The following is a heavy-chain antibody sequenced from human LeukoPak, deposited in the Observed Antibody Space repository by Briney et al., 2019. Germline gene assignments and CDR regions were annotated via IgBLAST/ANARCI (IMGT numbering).Heavy chain of an antibody. J-gene: IGHJ6*04. CDR3: ARAPGQWLEYGMDV. D-gene: IGHD6-19*01. V-gene: IGHV4-61*01. Sequence: SETLSLTCTVSGGSVSSGSYYWSWIRQPPGKGLEWIGYTYYSGSTNYNPSLKSRVTISVDTSKNQFSLKLSSVTAADTAVYYCARAPGQWLEYGMDVWGKGTTVTVSS. CDR2: TYYSGST. CDR1: GGSVSSGSYY.